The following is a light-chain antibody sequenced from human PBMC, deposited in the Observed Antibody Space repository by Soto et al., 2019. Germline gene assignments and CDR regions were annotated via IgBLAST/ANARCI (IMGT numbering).Light chain of an antibody. J-gene: IGLJ1*01. CDR1: KLGEKY. CDR2: QDN. V-gene: IGLV3-1*01. Sequence: SYELTQPPSVSVSPGQTASITCSGAKLGEKYASWYQQKPGQSPVVVIYQDNKRPSGIPERFSGSNSGNTATLTISGTQAMDEADYYCQAWDSSTYVFGTGTKLTVL. CDR3: QAWDSSTYV.